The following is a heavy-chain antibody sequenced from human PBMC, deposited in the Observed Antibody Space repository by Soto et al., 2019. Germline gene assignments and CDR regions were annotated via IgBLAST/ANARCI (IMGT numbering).Heavy chain of an antibody. D-gene: IGHD2-2*01. CDR2: IYPGDSDT. CDR3: ARPTYCSSTSCSPFDY. CDR1: GYSFITHW. Sequence: PGESLKISCKGSGYSFITHWIAWVRQMPGKGLEWMGIIYPGDSDTRYSPSFQGQVTFSADKSISTAYLQWSSLEASDTAMYFCARPTYCSSTSCSPFDYWGQGTLLTVSS. J-gene: IGHJ4*02. V-gene: IGHV5-51*01.